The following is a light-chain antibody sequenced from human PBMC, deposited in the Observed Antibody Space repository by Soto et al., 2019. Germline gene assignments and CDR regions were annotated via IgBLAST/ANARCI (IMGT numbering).Light chain of an antibody. V-gene: IGKV1-5*03. CDR3: QQYKSFMYT. CDR1: QNINIW. J-gene: IGKJ2*01. CDR2: KAS. Sequence: IHMTQSPSTLSASLGDMVTITFGASQNINIWLAWYQQKPGKAPKVLMYKASTLESGVPSRFGGSGSETEFTLTISGLQPEDFATYYCQQYKSFMYTFGQGTKVDIK.